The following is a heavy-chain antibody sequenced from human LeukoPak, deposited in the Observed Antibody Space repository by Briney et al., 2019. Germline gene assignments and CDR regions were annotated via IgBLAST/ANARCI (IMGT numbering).Heavy chain of an antibody. CDR2: ISYDGSNK. D-gene: IGHD1-26*01. CDR3: ARGLHSGSYPY. CDR1: GFTFSSYA. V-gene: IGHV3-30-3*01. J-gene: IGHJ4*02. Sequence: GGSLRLSCAASGFTFSSYAMHWVRQAPGKGLEWVAVISYDGSNKYYADSVKGRFTISRDNSKNTLYLQMNSLRAEDTAVYYCARGLHSGSYPYWGQGTLVTVSS.